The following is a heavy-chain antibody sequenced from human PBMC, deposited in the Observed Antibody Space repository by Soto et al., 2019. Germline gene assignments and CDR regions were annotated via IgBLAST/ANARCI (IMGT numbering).Heavy chain of an antibody. V-gene: IGHV3-15*07. CDR2: IKSKTDGGTT. CDR3: TTAAPGAAGTRYYYYYGMDV. D-gene: IGHD6-13*01. J-gene: IGHJ6*02. Sequence: GGSLRLSCAASGFTFSNAWMNWVRQAPGKGLEWVGRIKSKTDGGTTDYAAPVKGRFTISRDDSKNTLYLQMNSLKTEDTAVYYCTTAAPGAAGTRYYYYYGMDVWGQGTTVTVSS. CDR1: GFTFSNAW.